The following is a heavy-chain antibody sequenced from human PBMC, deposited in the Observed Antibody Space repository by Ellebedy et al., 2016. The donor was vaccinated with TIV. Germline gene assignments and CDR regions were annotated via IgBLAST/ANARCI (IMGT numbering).Heavy chain of an antibody. Sequence: SETLSLTCAVYGGSFSGYYWSWIRQPPGKGLEWIGEINHSGSTNYNPSLKSRVTMSVDTSKNQFSLNLTSVTAADTAVYYCARGKVVVAATHYYYYYGMDVWGQGTTVTVSS. CDR3: ARGKVVVAATHYYYYYGMDV. CDR1: GGSFSGYY. CDR2: INHSGST. J-gene: IGHJ6*02. D-gene: IGHD2-15*01. V-gene: IGHV4-34*01.